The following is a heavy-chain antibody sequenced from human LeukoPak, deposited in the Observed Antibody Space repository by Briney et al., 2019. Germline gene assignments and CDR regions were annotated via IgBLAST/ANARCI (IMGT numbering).Heavy chain of an antibody. CDR2: ISAYNGNT. Sequence: ASVKVSCKASGYTFTSYGISWVRQAPGQGLEWMGWISAYNGNTNYAQKLQGRVTMTTDTSTSTAYMELRSLRSDDTAVYYCARASDSSGYSPNRPFDYWGQGTLVTVSS. D-gene: IGHD3-22*01. CDR1: GYTFTSYG. J-gene: IGHJ4*02. CDR3: ARASDSSGYSPNRPFDY. V-gene: IGHV1-18*01.